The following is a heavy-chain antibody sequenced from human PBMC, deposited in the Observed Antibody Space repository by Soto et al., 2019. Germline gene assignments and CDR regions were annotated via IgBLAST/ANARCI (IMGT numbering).Heavy chain of an antibody. J-gene: IGHJ4*02. Sequence: QLQLQESGPGLVKPSETLSLTCTVSGGSISSSSYYWGCIRQPPGKGLEWIGSIYYSGSTYYNPSLKSRVTISVDTSKNQFSLKLSSVTAADTAAYYCARHTPAISISDHWGQGTLVTVSS. V-gene: IGHV4-39*01. CDR3: ARHTPAISISDH. CDR1: GGSISSSSYY. CDR2: IYYSGST. D-gene: IGHD2-15*01.